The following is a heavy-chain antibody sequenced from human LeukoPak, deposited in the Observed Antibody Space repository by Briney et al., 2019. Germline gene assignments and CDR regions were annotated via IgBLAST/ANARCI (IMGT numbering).Heavy chain of an antibody. CDR2: IYYSGST. V-gene: IGHV4-30-4*01. CDR3: AREGNYYGSGSSMPIFDY. J-gene: IGHJ4*02. D-gene: IGHD3-10*01. CDR1: GGSISSGDYY. Sequence: PSETLSLTCTVSGGSISSGDYYWSWIRQPPGKGLEWIGYIYYSGSTYYNPSLKSRVTISVDTSKNQFSLKLSSVTAADTAVYYCAREGNYYGSGSSMPIFDYWGQGTLVTVSS.